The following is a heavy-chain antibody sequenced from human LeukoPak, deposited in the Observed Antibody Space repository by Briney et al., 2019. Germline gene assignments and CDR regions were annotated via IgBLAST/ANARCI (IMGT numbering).Heavy chain of an antibody. J-gene: IGHJ3*02. CDR3: AKDRYTSGHDAFDI. D-gene: IGHD6-19*01. CDR2: ISSSGSTI. CDR1: GFTFSDYY. Sequence: GGSLRLSCAASGFTFSDYYMSWIRQAPGKGLEWVSYISSSGSTIYYADSVKGRFTISRDNSKNPLYLQMNSLRAEDTAVYYCAKDRYTSGHDAFDIWGQGTMVTVSS. V-gene: IGHV3-11*01.